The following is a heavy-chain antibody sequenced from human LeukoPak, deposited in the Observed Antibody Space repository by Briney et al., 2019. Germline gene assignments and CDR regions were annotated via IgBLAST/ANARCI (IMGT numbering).Heavy chain of an antibody. Sequence: GGSLRLSCAASGFTFSSYWISWVRQAPGQGLEWVANIKQDGSEKYYVDSVKGRFTISRDNAKNSLYLQMNSLRAEDTAVYYCARAPVVAATIDWYFDLWGRGTLVTVSS. D-gene: IGHD2-15*01. CDR1: GFTFSSYW. CDR3: ARAPVVAATIDWYFDL. CDR2: IKQDGSEK. V-gene: IGHV3-7*01. J-gene: IGHJ2*01.